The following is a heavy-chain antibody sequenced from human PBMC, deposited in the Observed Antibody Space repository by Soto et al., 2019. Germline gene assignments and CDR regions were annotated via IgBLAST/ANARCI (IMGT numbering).Heavy chain of an antibody. CDR1: GFSLSTSGVG. Sequence: SGPTLVNPTQTLTLTCTFSGFSLSTSGVGVGWIRKPPGKALEWLVLIYWDDDKRYSPSLKSRLTITKDTSKNQVVLTMTNMDPVDTATYYCAHRRIEAPLFDYWGQGTLVTVSS. V-gene: IGHV2-5*02. J-gene: IGHJ4*02. D-gene: IGHD2-21*01. CDR3: AHRRIEAPLFDY. CDR2: IYWDDDK.